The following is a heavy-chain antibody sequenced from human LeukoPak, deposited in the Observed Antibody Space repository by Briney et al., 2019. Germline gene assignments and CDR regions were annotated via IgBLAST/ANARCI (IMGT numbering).Heavy chain of an antibody. V-gene: IGHV1-2*02. Sequence: GASVKVSCKASGYTYTGYYMHWVRQAPGQGLEWMGWINPNSGGTNYAQKFQGRVTMTRDTSISTAYMELTWLRSDDTAVYYCANSGGEEDDAFDIWGQGTMVTVSS. J-gene: IGHJ3*02. CDR3: ANSGGEEDDAFDI. CDR1: GYTYTGYY. CDR2: INPNSGGT. D-gene: IGHD2-15*01.